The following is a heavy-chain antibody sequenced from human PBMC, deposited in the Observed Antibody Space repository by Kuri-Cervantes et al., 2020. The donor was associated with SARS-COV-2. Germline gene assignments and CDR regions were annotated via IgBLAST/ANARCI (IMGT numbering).Heavy chain of an antibody. CDR2: INHSGST. Sequence: SETLSLTCAVYGVSFSGYYWSWIRQPPGKGLEWIGEINHSGSTNYNPSLKSRVTISVDTSKNQFPLKLSTVTAADTAVYYCARDAFDIWGQGTMVTVSS. CDR1: GVSFSGYY. CDR3: ARDAFDI. V-gene: IGHV4-34*01. J-gene: IGHJ3*02.